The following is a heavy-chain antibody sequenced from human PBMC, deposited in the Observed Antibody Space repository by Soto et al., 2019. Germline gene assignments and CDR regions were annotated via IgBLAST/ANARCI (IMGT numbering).Heavy chain of an antibody. CDR3: ARDSYSGSYVH. D-gene: IGHD1-26*01. J-gene: IGHJ4*02. CDR1: GYTFNAYS. CDR2: INPKDGDT. Sequence: ASVKVSCKASGYTFNAYSIHWLRQAPGPGLEWMGWINPKDGDTNYAQKFQDRVTMTSDTSISTVSMDLSSLTSDDTAVYFCARDSYSGSYVHWGQGTLVTVSS. V-gene: IGHV1-2*02.